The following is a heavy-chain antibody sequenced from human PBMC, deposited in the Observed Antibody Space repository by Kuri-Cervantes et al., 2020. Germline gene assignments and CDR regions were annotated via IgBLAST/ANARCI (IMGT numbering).Heavy chain of an antibody. CDR3: ARGIAAAGDEVFFLHYFDY. J-gene: IGHJ4*02. Sequence: GGSLRLSCAASGFTFSSYGMHWVRQAPGKGLEWVAVIWYDGSNKYYADSVKGRFTISRDNSKNTLYLQMNSLRAEDTAVYYCARGIAAAGDEVFFLHYFDYWGQGTLVTVSS. CDR2: IWYDGSNK. CDR1: GFTFSSYG. V-gene: IGHV3-33*01. D-gene: IGHD6-13*01.